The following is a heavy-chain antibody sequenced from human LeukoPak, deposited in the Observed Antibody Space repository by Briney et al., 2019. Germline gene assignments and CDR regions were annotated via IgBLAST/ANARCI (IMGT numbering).Heavy chain of an antibody. J-gene: IGHJ4*02. D-gene: IGHD2-15*01. CDR1: GFTFRSYA. Sequence: GGSLRLSCTASGFTFRSYALSWVRQAPGKGLEWFSATTGSGDKLFYADSVKGRFTISRDNSKNTLYLQMNNLRAEDTAVYYCARYENGGIDYWGQGTLVTVSS. CDR3: ARYENGGIDY. V-gene: IGHV3-23*01. CDR2: TTGSGDKL.